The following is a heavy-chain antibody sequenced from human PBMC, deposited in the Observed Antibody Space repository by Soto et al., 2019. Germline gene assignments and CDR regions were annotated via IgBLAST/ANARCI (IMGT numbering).Heavy chain of an antibody. CDR1: GFTFSSYG. Sequence: LRLSCAASGFTFSSYGMHWVRQAPGKGLEWVAVIWYDGSNKYYAESVKGRFTISRDNSKNTLYLQMNSLRAEDTAVYYCARDSHVGSGWQLTANYWGQGTLVTVSS. CDR3: ARDSHVGSGWQLTANY. J-gene: IGHJ4*02. D-gene: IGHD6-19*01. V-gene: IGHV3-33*01. CDR2: IWYDGSNK.